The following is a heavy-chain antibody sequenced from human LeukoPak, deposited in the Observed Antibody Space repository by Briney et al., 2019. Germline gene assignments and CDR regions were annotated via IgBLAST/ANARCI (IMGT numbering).Heavy chain of an antibody. J-gene: IGHJ4*02. CDR2: IKSDGSST. V-gene: IGHV3-74*01. Sequence: PGGSLRLSCAASGFTFSSYWMHWVRRAPGKGLVWVSRIKSDGSSTRYAVSVKGRFTISRDNAKNTLWLQMNSLRAEDTAVYYCATDLDYGGYSHFDFWGQGTLVTVSS. CDR3: ATDLDYGGYSHFDF. D-gene: IGHD4-23*01. CDR1: GFTFSSYW.